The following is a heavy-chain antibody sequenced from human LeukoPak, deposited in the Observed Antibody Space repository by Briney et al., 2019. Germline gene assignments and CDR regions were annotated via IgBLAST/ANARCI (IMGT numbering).Heavy chain of an antibody. CDR1: GGSISSSSYY. CDR3: ARQSYDFWSGYYTVWLDP. D-gene: IGHD3-3*01. Sequence: SETLSLTCTVSGGSISSSSYYWGWIRQPPGKGLEWIGSIYYSGSTYYNPSLKSRVTISVDTSKNQFSLKLSSVTAADTAVYYCARQSYDFWSGYYTVWLDPWGQGTLVTVSS. CDR2: IYYSGST. V-gene: IGHV4-39*01. J-gene: IGHJ5*02.